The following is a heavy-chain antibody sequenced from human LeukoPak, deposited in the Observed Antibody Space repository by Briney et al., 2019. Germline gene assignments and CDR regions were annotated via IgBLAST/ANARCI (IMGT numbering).Heavy chain of an antibody. CDR1: GGSISSGDYY. J-gene: IGHJ4*02. V-gene: IGHV4-30-4*01. CDR2: IYYSGST. CDR3: ARLWFGELLSYFDY. D-gene: IGHD3-10*01. Sequence: SETLSLTCTVSGGSISSGDYYWSWIRQPPGKGLEWIGYIYYSGSTYYNPSLKSRVTISVDTSKNQFSLKLSSVTAADTAVYYCARLWFGELLSYFDYWGQGTLVTVSS.